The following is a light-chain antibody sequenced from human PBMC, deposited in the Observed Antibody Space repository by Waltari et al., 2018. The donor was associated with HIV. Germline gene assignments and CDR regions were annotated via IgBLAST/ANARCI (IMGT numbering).Light chain of an antibody. Sequence: QSVLTQPPSASGTPGQRVTISCSGSSSNIGSNYVYWYQQLPGTTPKLLIYRNNQRPSGGPDRFSGSKAGTSASLAISGLRSEEEADYYWAAWDDSLSGWVFGGGTKLTVL. CDR2: RNN. CDR1: SSNIGSNY. V-gene: IGLV1-47*01. CDR3: AAWDDSLSGWV. J-gene: IGLJ3*02.